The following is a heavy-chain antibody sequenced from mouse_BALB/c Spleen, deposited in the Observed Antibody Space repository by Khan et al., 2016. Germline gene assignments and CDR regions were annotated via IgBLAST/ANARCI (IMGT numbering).Heavy chain of an antibody. J-gene: IGHJ1*01. V-gene: IGHV5-6-5*01. CDR1: GFTFSTYA. Sequence: EVELVESGGGLVKPGGSLKLSCAASGFTFSTYAMSWVRQTPEKRLEWVASISSGGSTYYPASVKGRFTISRDNARNILYLQMSSLRSEDTAMYYCARVNDYDSNYEFFDVWGAGTTVTVSS. CDR3: ARVNDYDSNYEFFDV. CDR2: ISSGGST. D-gene: IGHD2-5*01.